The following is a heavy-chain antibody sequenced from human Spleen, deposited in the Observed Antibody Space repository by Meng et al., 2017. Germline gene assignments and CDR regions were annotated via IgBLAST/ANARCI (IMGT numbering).Heavy chain of an antibody. CDR1: GYTFPCYY. V-gene: IGHV1-2*06. D-gene: IGHD2-15*01. CDR3: ASYCSGGSCYSLDY. J-gene: IGHJ4*02. Sequence: VHMVHAGAGVKKHGASVMVSCKASGYTFPCYYMHWVRQAPGQGLEWMGRINPNSGGTHYAQKFQGRVTMTRDTSISTAYMELSRLRSDDTAVYYCASYCSGGSCYSLDYWGQGTLVTVSS. CDR2: INPNSGGT.